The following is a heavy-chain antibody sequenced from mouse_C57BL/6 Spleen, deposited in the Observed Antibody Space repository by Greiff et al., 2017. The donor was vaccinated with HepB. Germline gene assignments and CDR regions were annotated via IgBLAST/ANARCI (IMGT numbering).Heavy chain of an antibody. CDR2: INPSNGGA. V-gene: IGHV1-53*01. Sequence: VKLQQPGTELVKPGASVKLSCKASGYTFTSYWMHWVKQRPGQGLEWIGNINPSNGGANYNDKFKSKATLTVDKSASTAYMQLSSLTSEDSAVYKWAREGRGLGYFDYWGKGTTLTVSS. CDR1: GYTFTSYW. D-gene: IGHD4-1*01. CDR3: AREGRGLGYFDY. J-gene: IGHJ2*01.